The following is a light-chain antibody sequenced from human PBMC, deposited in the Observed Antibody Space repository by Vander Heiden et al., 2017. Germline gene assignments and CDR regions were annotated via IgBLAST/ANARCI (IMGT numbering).Light chain of an antibody. J-gene: IGKJ2*01. CDR1: QSISCW. CDR3: QQYNDYPPT. CDR2: GAS. Sequence: DIQVTKSPSTLSASVGDRVTITCRASQSISCWLAWYQQKPGKAPKLLIYGASSVESEVPSRFSGSGSGTEFTLTISSLQPDDFATYYCQQYNDYPPTFGQGTKLEI. V-gene: IGKV1-5*03.